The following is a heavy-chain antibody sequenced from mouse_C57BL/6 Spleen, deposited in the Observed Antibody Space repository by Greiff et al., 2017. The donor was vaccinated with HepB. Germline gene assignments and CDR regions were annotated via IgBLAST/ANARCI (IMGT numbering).Heavy chain of an antibody. CDR3: ARRRTGRTGYWYFDV. Sequence: EVMLVESGGGLVKPGGSLKLSCAASGFTFSDYGMHWVRQAPEKGLEWVAYISSGSSTIYYADTVKGRFTISRDNAKNTLFLQMTSLRSEDTAMYYCARRRTGRTGYWYFDVWGTGTTVTVSS. D-gene: IGHD4-1*01. CDR1: GFTFSDYG. V-gene: IGHV5-17*01. J-gene: IGHJ1*03. CDR2: ISSGSSTI.